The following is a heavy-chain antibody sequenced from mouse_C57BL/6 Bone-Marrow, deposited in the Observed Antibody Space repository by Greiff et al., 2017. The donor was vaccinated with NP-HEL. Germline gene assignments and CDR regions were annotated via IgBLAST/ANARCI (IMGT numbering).Heavy chain of an antibody. CDR2: IWSGGST. J-gene: IGHJ4*01. V-gene: IGHV2-2*01. D-gene: IGHD2-2*01. CDR3: ATIYYGYDYYAMDY. CDR1: GFSLTSYG. Sequence: QVHVKQSGPGLVQPSQSLSITCTVSGFSLTSYGVHWVRQSPGKGLEWLGVIWSGGSTDYNAAFISRLSISKDNSKSQVFFKMNSLQADDTAIYYCATIYYGYDYYAMDYWGQGTSVTVSS.